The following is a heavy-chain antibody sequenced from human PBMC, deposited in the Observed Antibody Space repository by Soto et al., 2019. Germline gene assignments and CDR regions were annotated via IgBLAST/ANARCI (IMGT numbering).Heavy chain of an antibody. CDR3: QRVVTAIRGWYFDY. D-gene: IGHD2-21*02. Sequence: VQLLESGGGLVQPGGSLRLSCAASGFTFSSYAMSWVRQAPGKGLEWVSAISGRGGSTYYADSVKGRFTISRDNSKNTLYLQMNSRRAEDTAVYYCQRVVTAIRGWYFDYWGQGTLVTVSS. V-gene: IGHV3-23*01. J-gene: IGHJ4*02. CDR1: GFTFSSYA. CDR2: ISGRGGST.